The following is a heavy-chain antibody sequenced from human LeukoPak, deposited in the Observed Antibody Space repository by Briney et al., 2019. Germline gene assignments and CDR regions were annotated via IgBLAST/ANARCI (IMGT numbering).Heavy chain of an antibody. D-gene: IGHD2-2*02. J-gene: IGHJ4*02. Sequence: SVKVSCKASGGTFSNYAINWVRQAPGQGLEWMGGITPIFGTANYAQRFQGRVTTTADESTSTAYMELSSLRSEDTAVYYCARWAGYCSITNCYTAFDFWGQGTLVTVSS. CDR1: GGTFSNYA. V-gene: IGHV1-69*01. CDR3: ARWAGYCSITNCYTAFDF. CDR2: ITPIFGTA.